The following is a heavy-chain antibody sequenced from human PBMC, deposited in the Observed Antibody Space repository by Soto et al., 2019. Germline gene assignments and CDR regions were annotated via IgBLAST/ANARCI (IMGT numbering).Heavy chain of an antibody. V-gene: IGHV3-30*18. D-gene: IGHD3-22*01. Sequence: GGSLRLCCTVSGFTFSRYYMNWVRQAPGKGLEWVAHISYDGSNEHYVDSVKGRFTISRDNSKNTVYLQMNSLRAEDTAVYYCAKDTYYRDSSGYYVFDYWGQGTLVTVSS. J-gene: IGHJ4*02. CDR3: AKDTYYRDSSGYYVFDY. CDR2: ISYDGSNE. CDR1: GFTFSRYY.